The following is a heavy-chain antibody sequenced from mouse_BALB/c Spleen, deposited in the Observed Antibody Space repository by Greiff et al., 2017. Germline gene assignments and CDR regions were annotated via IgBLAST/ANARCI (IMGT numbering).Heavy chain of an antibody. CDR1: GYTFTSYW. D-gene: IGHD2-1*01. CDR3: ARWGYGNYDAMDY. Sequence: QVQLKQPGAELVKPGASVKLSCKASGYTFTSYWMHWVKQRPGQGLEWIGEIDPSDSYTNYNQKFKGKATLTVDKSSSTAYMQLSSLTSEDSAVYYCARWGYGNYDAMDYWGQGTSVTVSS. V-gene: IGHV1-69*02. CDR2: IDPSDSYT. J-gene: IGHJ4*01.